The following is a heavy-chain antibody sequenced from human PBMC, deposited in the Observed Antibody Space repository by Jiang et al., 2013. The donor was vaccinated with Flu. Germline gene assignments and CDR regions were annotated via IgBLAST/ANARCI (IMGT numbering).Heavy chain of an antibody. Sequence: GLVKPSQTLSLTCTVSGGSISSGGYCWSWIRQHPGKGLEWIGYIYYSGSTYYNPSLKSRVTISVDTSKNQFSLKLSSVTAADTAVYYCARGSGLYRVYYYYGMDVWGQGTTVTVSS. J-gene: IGHJ6*02. CDR1: GGSISSGGYC. V-gene: IGHV4-31*03. D-gene: IGHD2-2*02. CDR2: IYYSGST. CDR3: ARGSGLYRVYYYYGMDV.